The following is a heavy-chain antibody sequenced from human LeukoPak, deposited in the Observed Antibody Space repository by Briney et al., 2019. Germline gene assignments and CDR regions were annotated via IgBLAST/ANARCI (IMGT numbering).Heavy chain of an antibody. D-gene: IGHD2-2*01. CDR3: AGRPYCSSTSCYEVDY. CDR1: GGSFSGYY. CDR2: INHSGST. Sequence: SETLSLTCAVYGGSFSGYYWSWIRQPPGKGLEWIGEINHSGSTNYNPSLKSRVTISVDTSKNQFSLKLSSVTAADTAVYYCAGRPYCSSTSCYEVDYWGQGTLVTVSS. V-gene: IGHV4-34*01. J-gene: IGHJ4*02.